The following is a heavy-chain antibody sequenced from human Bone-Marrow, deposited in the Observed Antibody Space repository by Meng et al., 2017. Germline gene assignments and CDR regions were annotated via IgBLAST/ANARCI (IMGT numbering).Heavy chain of an antibody. Sequence: QVQLQQWGAGLLKPSETRSLTCVVSGGSFSDYYWSWIRQPPGKGLEWIGEINHSGSTNYNPSLESRATISVNTSQNNLSLKLSSVTAADSAVYYCARGPTTMAHDFDYWGQGTLVTVSS. J-gene: IGHJ4*02. D-gene: IGHD4-11*01. CDR2: INHSGST. V-gene: IGHV4-34*01. CDR3: ARGPTTMAHDFDY. CDR1: GGSFSDYY.